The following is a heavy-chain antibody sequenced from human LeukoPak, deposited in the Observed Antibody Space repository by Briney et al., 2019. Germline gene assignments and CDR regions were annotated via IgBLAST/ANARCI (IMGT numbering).Heavy chain of an antibody. V-gene: IGHV3-30*18. D-gene: IGHD6-13*01. CDR3: AKDRAAAGDGYFDY. CDR1: GFTFSSYG. Sequence: GGSLRLSCASSGFTFSSYGMHWVRQTPGKGLEWVAVISYDGSNKYYADSVKGRFTISRDNSKNTLHLQMNSLRSEDTAVYYCAKDRAAAGDGYFDYWGQGTLVTVSS. CDR2: ISYDGSNK. J-gene: IGHJ4*02.